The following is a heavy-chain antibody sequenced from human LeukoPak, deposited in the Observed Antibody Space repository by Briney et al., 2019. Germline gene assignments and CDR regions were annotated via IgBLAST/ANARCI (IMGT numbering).Heavy chain of an antibody. V-gene: IGHV3-48*03. CDR3: ARDLHYYDGSGYYTPYYFDY. J-gene: IGHJ4*02. CDR2: ISSSGSSI. CDR1: GFTFSNYE. Sequence: PGGSLRLSCAASGFTFSNYEMSWVRQAPGKGLEWVSYISSSGSSICYADSVKGRFTISRDNAKNSLYLQMNSLRAEDTAVYYCARDLHYYDGSGYYTPYYFDYWGQGTLVTVSS. D-gene: IGHD3-22*01.